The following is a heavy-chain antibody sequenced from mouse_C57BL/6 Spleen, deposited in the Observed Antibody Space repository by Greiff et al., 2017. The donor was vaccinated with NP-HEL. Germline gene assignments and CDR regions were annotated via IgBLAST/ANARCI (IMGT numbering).Heavy chain of an antibody. Sequence: EVQLQQSGPELVKPGASVKISCKASGYTFTDYYMNWVKQSHGKSLEWIGDINPNNGGTSYNQKFKGKATLTVDKSSSTAYMELRSLTSEDSAVYYCASRNWDVGYAMDYWGQGTSVTVSS. V-gene: IGHV1-26*01. CDR1: GYTFTDYY. CDR2: INPNNGGT. CDR3: ASRNWDVGYAMDY. J-gene: IGHJ4*01. D-gene: IGHD4-1*01.